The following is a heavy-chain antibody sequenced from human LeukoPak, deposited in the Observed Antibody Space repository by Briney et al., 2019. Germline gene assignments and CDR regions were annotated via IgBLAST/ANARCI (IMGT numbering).Heavy chain of an antibody. V-gene: IGHV4-59*01. CDR1: GGSISSYY. Sequence: SQTLSLTCTVSGGSISSYYWSWIRQPPGKGLEWIGYIYFSGSTNCNPSLKSRVTISVDTSKNQFSLKLSSVTAADTAVYYCARRYSSSWYFDYWGQGTLVTVSS. D-gene: IGHD6-13*01. CDR3: ARRYSSSWYFDY. J-gene: IGHJ4*02. CDR2: IYFSGST.